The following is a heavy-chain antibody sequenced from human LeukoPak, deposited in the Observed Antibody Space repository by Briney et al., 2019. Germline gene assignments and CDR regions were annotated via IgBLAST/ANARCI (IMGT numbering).Heavy chain of an antibody. CDR1: GYTFTGYY. CDR2: LNPKSGGT. D-gene: IGHD1-1*01. J-gene: IGHJ5*02. CDR3: ARNDWNDPWFDP. V-gene: IGHV1-2*02. Sequence: ASVKVSCKASGYTFTGYYIHWVRQAPGQGLEWMGWLNPKSGGTNYEQNFQGRVTMTRDTIINTAYMELSRLRSDDTAVYYCARNDWNDPWFDPWGQGTLVTVSS.